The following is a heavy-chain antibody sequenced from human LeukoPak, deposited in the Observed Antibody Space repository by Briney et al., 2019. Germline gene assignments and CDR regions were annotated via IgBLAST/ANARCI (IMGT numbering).Heavy chain of an antibody. CDR1: GGTFSSYA. J-gene: IGHJ4*02. CDR3: AREAGIGTWIGYCSGDNCRTRFDY. V-gene: IGHV1-69*13. Sequence: SVKVSCKASGGTFSSYAISWVRQAPGQGLEWMGGIIPIFGTANYAQKFQGRVTITADESTSTAYMELSSLRSEDTAVYFCAREAGIGTWIGYCSGDNCRTRFDYWGQGTLVTVSS. D-gene: IGHD2-15*01. CDR2: IIPIFGTA.